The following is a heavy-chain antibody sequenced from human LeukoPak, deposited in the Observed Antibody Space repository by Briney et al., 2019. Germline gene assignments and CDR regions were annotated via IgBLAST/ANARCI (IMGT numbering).Heavy chain of an antibody. D-gene: IGHD1-1*01. CDR3: ARGRRSGDY. CDR1: GFTFSSYW. V-gene: IGHV3-74*01. J-gene: IGHJ4*02. CDR2: INTDGSST. Sequence: PWGSLRLSCAASGFTFSSYWMHWVRQAPGEGLVWVSRINTDGSSTSYADSVKGRFTISRDNAKNTLYPQMNSLRAEDTAVYYCARGRRSGDYWGQGTLVTVSS.